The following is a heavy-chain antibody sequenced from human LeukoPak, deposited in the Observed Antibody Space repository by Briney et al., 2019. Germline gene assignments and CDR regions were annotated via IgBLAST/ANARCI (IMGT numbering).Heavy chain of an antibody. CDR1: GGSFSGYY. Sequence: PSETLSLTCAVYGGSFSGYYWSWIRQPPGKGLEWIGEINHSGSTNYNPSLKSRVTISVDTSKNQFSLKLSSVTAADTAVYYCARQYCSSASCYSRGISRQNWFDPWGQGTLVTVSS. D-gene: IGHD2-2*02. J-gene: IGHJ5*02. CDR3: ARQYCSSASCYSRGISRQNWFDP. V-gene: IGHV4-34*01. CDR2: INHSGST.